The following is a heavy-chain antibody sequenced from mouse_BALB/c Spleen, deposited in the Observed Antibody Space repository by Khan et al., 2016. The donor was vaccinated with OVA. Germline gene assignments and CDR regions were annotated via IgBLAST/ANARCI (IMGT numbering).Heavy chain of an antibody. CDR1: GYSITSDYA. CDR2: ISYSGST. D-gene: IGHD1-1*01. V-gene: IGHV3-2*02. J-gene: IGHJ4*01. Sequence: EVKLEESGPGLVKPSQSLSLTCTVTGYSITSDYAWNWIRQFPGNKLEWMGYISYSGSTSYNPSLKSRISITRDTSKNQFCLQLNSVTTEDTATYYCARGNYYGYAIDYWGQGTSVTVSS. CDR3: ARGNYYGYAIDY.